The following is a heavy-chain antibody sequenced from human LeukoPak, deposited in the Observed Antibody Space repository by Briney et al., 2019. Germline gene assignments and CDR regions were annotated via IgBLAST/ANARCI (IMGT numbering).Heavy chain of an antibody. V-gene: IGHV1-8*01. J-gene: IGHJ5*02. D-gene: IGHD6-19*01. CDR3: ARDRAAVAPDHWFDP. Sequence: ASVKVSCKASGYTFTSYDINWVRRATGQGLEWMGWMNPNSGNTGYAQKFQGRVTMTTDTSTSTAYMELRSLRSDDTAVYYCARDRAAVAPDHWFDPWGQGTLVTVSS. CDR1: GYTFTSYD. CDR2: MNPNSGNT.